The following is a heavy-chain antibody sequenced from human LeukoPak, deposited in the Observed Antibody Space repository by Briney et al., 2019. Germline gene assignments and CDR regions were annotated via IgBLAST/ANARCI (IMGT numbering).Heavy chain of an antibody. J-gene: IGHJ4*02. CDR1: GFTFSSYW. D-gene: IGHD2-2*01. Sequence: GGSLRLSCAASGFTFSSYWMSWVRQAPGKGLEWVANIKQDGSEKYYVDSVKGRFTISRDNAKDSLYPQMNSLRAEDTAVYYCARGARSVVPAASFDYWGQGTLVTVSS. CDR3: ARGARSVVPAASFDY. CDR2: IKQDGSEK. V-gene: IGHV3-7*01.